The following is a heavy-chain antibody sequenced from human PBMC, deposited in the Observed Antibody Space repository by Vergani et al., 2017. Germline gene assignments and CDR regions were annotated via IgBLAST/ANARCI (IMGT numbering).Heavy chain of an antibody. D-gene: IGHD1-14*01. J-gene: IGHJ3*02. CDR3: AKGTTGHDSFDI. Sequence: EVQLVESGGGLVQPGRSLRLSCAASGFTFDDYAMHWVRQAPGKGLEWVLGISWNSGSIGYADSVKGRFTISRDNAKNSLYLQMNSLRAEDTALYYCAKGTTGHDSFDIWGQGTMVTVSS. V-gene: IGHV3-9*01. CDR1: GFTFDDYA. CDR2: ISWNSGSI.